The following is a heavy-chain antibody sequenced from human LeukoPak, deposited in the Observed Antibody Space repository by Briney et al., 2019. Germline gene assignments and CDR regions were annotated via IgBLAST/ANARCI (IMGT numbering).Heavy chain of an antibody. CDR2: IYYSGTT. CDR3: ARGYSSSWYFNWFDP. J-gene: IGHJ5*02. CDR1: GGSLSSSPYY. V-gene: IGHV4-39*07. Sequence: SETLSLTCTVSGGSLSSSPYYWGWIRQPPGKGLEWIGSIYYSGTTHYSPSLESRVTISVDTSKNQFSLKLSSVTAADTAVYYCARGYSSSWYFNWFDPWGQGTLVTVSS. D-gene: IGHD6-13*01.